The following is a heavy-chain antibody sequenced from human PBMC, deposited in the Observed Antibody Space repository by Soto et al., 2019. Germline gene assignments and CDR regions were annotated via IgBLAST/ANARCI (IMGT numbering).Heavy chain of an antibody. CDR3: VRGGAFKIDY. CDR2: ISSSSSTI. Sequence: EVQLVESGGRLVQPGGSLRLSCAASGFTLSRYSMNWARQAPGKGLEWVSYISSSSSTIYYADSVKGRFTIYRDNAKNSLYLQMNSLRDEDTAVYYCVRGGAFKIDYWGQGTLVTVSS. V-gene: IGHV3-48*02. D-gene: IGHD3-16*01. J-gene: IGHJ4*02. CDR1: GFTLSRYS.